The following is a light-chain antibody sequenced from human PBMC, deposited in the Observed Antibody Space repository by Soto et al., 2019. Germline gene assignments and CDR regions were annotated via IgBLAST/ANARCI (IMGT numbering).Light chain of an antibody. V-gene: IGLV2-11*01. J-gene: IGLJ2*01. CDR2: DVS. CDR1: SSDVGGYNF. Sequence: QSALTQPRSVSGSPGQSVTISCTGTSSDVGGYNFVSWYQRHPGKAPKLMIHDVSKRPSGVPDRFSGSKSGNTASLTISGLQAEDEADYYCCSYAGSYTLVFGGGTKLTVL. CDR3: CSYAGSYTLV.